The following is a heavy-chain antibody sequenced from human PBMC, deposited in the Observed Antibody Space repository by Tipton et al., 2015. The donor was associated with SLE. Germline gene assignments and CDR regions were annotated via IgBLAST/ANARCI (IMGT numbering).Heavy chain of an antibody. CDR1: GFTFSDYY. CDR2: ISSSSGYT. Sequence: GSLRLSCAASGFTFSDYYMTWIRQAPGKGLEWVSYISSSSGYTNYADSVKGRFTISRDNAKNSLYLQMNSLRAEDTAVYYRARLSSAGFYWGQGTLVTVSS. D-gene: IGHD6-19*01. J-gene: IGHJ4*02. V-gene: IGHV3-11*03. CDR3: ARLSSAGFY.